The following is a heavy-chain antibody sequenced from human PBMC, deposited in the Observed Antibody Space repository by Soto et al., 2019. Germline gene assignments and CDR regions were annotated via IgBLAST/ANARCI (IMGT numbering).Heavy chain of an antibody. V-gene: IGHV4-31*03. CDR2: IYYSGST. D-gene: IGHD4-17*01. Sequence: QVQLQESGPGLVKPSQTLSLTCTVSGGSISSGGYYWSWVRQHPGKGLDLIGYIYYSGSTYYNPSLKSRVIISLDMSKNQCSLKLSSVTAADTAVYYCARVWGYGGNSRFDYWGQGTLVIDSS. J-gene: IGHJ4*02. CDR1: GGSISSGGYY. CDR3: ARVWGYGGNSRFDY.